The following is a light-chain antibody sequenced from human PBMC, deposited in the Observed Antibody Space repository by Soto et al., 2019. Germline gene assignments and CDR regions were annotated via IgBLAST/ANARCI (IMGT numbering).Light chain of an antibody. V-gene: IGKV1-39*01. CDR3: QQSYSTLT. CDR2: AAS. Sequence: DIQMTQSPSSLSASVGDRVTITCRASQSISSYLNWYQQKPGKAPKLLIYAASSLQSGVTSRCSGSGSGTDFTLTSSSLQPEDFATYYCQQSYSTLTFGPGTKVDIK. J-gene: IGKJ3*01. CDR1: QSISSY.